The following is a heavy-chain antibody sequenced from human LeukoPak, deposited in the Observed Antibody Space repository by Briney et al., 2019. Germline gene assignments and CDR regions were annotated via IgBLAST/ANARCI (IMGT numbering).Heavy chain of an antibody. CDR1: GGSISSGDYY. CDR3: ARAAGWNYLDY. Sequence: SQTLSLTCTVSGGSISSGDYYWSWIRQPPGKGLEWIGYIYYSGNTYYNPSLKSRVTISVDTSKNQFSLKLSSVTAADTAVYYCARAAGWNYLDYWGQGTLVTVSS. V-gene: IGHV4-30-4*08. D-gene: IGHD1-7*01. CDR2: IYYSGNT. J-gene: IGHJ4*02.